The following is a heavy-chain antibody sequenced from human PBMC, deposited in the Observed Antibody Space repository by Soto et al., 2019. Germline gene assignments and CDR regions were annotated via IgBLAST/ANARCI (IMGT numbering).Heavy chain of an antibody. D-gene: IGHD2-15*01. V-gene: IGHV3-33*01. CDR1: GFTFSSYG. Sequence: SLRLSCAASGFTFSSYGMHWVRQAPCKGLEWVAVIWYDGSNKYYADSVKGRFTISRDNSKNTLYLQMNSLRAEDTAVYYCARDRKVGPGYYYYYGMDVWGQGTTVTVSS. CDR3: ARDRKVGPGYYYYYGMDV. CDR2: IWYDGSNK. J-gene: IGHJ6*02.